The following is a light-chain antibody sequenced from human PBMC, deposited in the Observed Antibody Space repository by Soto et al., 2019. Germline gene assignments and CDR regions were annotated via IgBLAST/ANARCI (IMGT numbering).Light chain of an antibody. J-gene: IGLJ1*01. CDR1: SSDIGSYNY. V-gene: IGLV2-14*01. Sequence: SVLAQPASVSGSPGQTIVISCLGTSSDIGSYNYVSWYQQHPGKAPKLMIYDVSNRPSGVSDRFAGSKSGITASLTIFVLQAEDEADYYFKLFTTSSTYVFGTGTRSPS. CDR2: DVS. CDR3: KLFTTSSTYV.